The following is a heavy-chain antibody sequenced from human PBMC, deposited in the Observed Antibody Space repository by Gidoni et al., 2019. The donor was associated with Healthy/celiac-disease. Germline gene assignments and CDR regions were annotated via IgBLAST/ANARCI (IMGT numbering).Heavy chain of an antibody. CDR2: INHSGST. CDR3: ARIRRGVRRPFDY. D-gene: IGHD3-10*01. J-gene: IGHJ4*02. CDR1: GGSFSGYY. V-gene: IGHV4-34*01. Sequence: QVQLQQWGAGLLKPSETLPLTCAVYGGSFSGYYWSWIRQPPGKGLEWIGEINHSGSTNYNPSLKSRVTISVDTSKNQFSLKLSSVTAADTAVYYCARIRRGVRRPFDYWGQGTLVTVSS.